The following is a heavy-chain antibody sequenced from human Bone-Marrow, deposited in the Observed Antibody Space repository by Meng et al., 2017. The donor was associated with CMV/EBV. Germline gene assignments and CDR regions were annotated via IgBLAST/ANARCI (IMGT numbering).Heavy chain of an antibody. J-gene: IGHJ4*02. CDR1: GFTFSSYS. CDR2: INSDGSST. D-gene: IGHD3-22*01. CDR3: ARDPIGSGYGYFDY. V-gene: IGHV3-74*01. Sequence: GESLKISCAASGFTFSSYSMNWVRQAPGKGLVWVSRINSDGSSTSYADSVKGRFTISRDNAKNTLYLQMNSLRAEDTAVYYCARDPIGSGYGYFDYWGQGTLVTVSS.